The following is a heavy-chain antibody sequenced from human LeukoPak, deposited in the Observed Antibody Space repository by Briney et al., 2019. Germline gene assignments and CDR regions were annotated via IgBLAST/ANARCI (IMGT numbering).Heavy chain of an antibody. CDR1: GFTFSSYA. CDR2: ISGSGGST. V-gene: IGHV3-23*01. Sequence: GGSLRLSCAASGFTFSSYAMSWVRQAPGKGLEWVSAISGSGGSTYYADSVKGRFTISRGNSKNTLYLQMNSLRAEDTAVYYCAKAMLMTYYYDSSGYVSDYWGQGTLVTVSS. D-gene: IGHD3-22*01. CDR3: AKAMLMTYYYDSSGYVSDY. J-gene: IGHJ4*02.